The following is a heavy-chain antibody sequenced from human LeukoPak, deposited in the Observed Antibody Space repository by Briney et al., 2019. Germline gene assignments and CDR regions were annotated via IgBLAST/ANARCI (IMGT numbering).Heavy chain of an antibody. CDR3: ARVPRYYYDSSGYEVYRDSDY. J-gene: IGHJ4*02. CDR2: IYTSGST. V-gene: IGHV4-4*07. D-gene: IGHD3-22*01. Sequence: SETLSLTCTVSGGSISSYYWSWIRQPAEKGLEWIGRIYTSGSTNYNPSLKSRVTISVDTSKNQFSLKLSSVTAADTAVYYCARVPRYYYDSSGYEVYRDSDYWGQGTLVTVSS. CDR1: GGSISSYY.